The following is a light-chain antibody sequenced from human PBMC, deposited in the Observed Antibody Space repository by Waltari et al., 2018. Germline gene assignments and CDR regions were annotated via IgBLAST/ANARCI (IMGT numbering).Light chain of an antibody. Sequence: QSALTQPASVSGSPGPSITISFTGPSRHVGHYTLVSWYQQHPAKAPNLMIYEVSQRPSGVSNRFSGSKSGNTASLTISGLQPDDETDYYCCSYAGHSTYVFGTGTKVTVL. CDR2: EVS. CDR1: SRHVGHYTL. V-gene: IGLV2-23*02. CDR3: CSYAGHSTYV. J-gene: IGLJ1*01.